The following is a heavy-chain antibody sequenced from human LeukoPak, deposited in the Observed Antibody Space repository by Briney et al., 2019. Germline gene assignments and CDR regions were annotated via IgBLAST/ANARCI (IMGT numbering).Heavy chain of an antibody. D-gene: IGHD5-24*01. V-gene: IGHV3-15*01. Sequence: GGSLRLSCAASGFTFSNAWMSWVRQAPGKGLEWVGCIKSKTDGRTTDYAAPVKGRFTVSRDDSKNTLYLQMTSLKTEDTAVYYCSTDRGSLFDYWGQGTVVTVSS. CDR2: IKSKTDGRTT. CDR3: STDRGSLFDY. J-gene: IGHJ4*02. CDR1: GFTFSNAW.